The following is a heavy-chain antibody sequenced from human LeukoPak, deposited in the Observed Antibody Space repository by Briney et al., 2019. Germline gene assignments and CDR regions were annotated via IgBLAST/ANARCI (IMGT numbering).Heavy chain of an antibody. J-gene: IGHJ4*02. D-gene: IGHD3-9*01. V-gene: IGHV1-18*01. CDR2: ISAYNGNT. CDR3: ARISGSLRYFDWFHFDY. Sequence: ASVKVSCKASGYTFTIYGISWVRLAPAQGLEWMGWISAYNGNTNYAQKLQGRVTMTADTSTSTAYRELRSLRSDDTAVYYCARISGSLRYFDWFHFDYWGQGTLVTVSS. CDR1: GYTFTIYG.